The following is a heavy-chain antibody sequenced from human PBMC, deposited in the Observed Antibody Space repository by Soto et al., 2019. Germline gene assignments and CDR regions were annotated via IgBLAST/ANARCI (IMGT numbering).Heavy chain of an antibody. CDR2: IYWDDDK. Sequence: QITLTESGPTRVKPTQTLTLTCTFSGFSLTTRPVGVGWMRQPPRKPLEWLAGIYWDDDKRYSPSLKNRRSIARDTSKNQVVLTMASMDAMDTATYFCAHGGDMNGNWDQGYLDPWGQGTLVTVSS. CDR3: AHGGDMNGNWDQGYLDP. CDR1: GFSLTTRPVG. J-gene: IGHJ5*02. V-gene: IGHV2-5*02. D-gene: IGHD2-8*01.